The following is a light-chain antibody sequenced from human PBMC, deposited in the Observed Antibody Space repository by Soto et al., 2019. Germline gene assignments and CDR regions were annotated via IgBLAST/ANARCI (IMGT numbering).Light chain of an antibody. CDR2: DAS. CDR3: QQHETLIT. J-gene: IGKJ5*01. Sequence: DIQMTQSPSTLSASVGDRVTITCRASQSISTWLAWYQQKPGKAPKVLIFDASSLESGVPSRFSGSGSATEFTLTISRLEPEDFAVYYCQQHETLITFGQGTRLEIK. V-gene: IGKV1-5*01. CDR1: QSISTW.